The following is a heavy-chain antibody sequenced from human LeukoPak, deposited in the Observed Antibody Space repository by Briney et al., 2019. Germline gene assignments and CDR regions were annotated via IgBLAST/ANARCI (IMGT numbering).Heavy chain of an antibody. J-gene: IGHJ6*02. CDR3: ARDGYGSVTTVSGMDV. Sequence: ASVKVSCKASGYTFTGYYMHLVRQAPGQGLEWMGWINPNSGGTNYAQKFQGRVTMTRDTSISTAYMELSRLRSDDTAVYYCARDGYGSVTTVSGMDVWGQGTTVTVSS. V-gene: IGHV1-2*02. CDR1: GYTFTGYY. D-gene: IGHD4-17*01. CDR2: INPNSGGT.